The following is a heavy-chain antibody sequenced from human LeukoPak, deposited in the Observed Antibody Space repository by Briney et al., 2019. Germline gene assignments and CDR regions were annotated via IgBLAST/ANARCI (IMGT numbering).Heavy chain of an antibody. Sequence: SETLSLTCTVSGGSISSYYWSWIRQPPGKGLEWIGYIYYSGSTNYNPSLKSRVTISVDTSKNQLSLKLRSVTAADTAVYWFARENSSFEYWGQGILVTVSS. CDR2: IYYSGST. CDR3: ARENSSFEY. CDR1: GGSISSYY. V-gene: IGHV4-59*01. D-gene: IGHD6-13*01. J-gene: IGHJ4*02.